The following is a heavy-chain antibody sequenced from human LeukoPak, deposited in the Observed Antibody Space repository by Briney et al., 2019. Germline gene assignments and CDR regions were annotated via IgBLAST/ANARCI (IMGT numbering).Heavy chain of an antibody. Sequence: LVKVSCKASGGTFISYAISWVRQAPGQGLEWMGRIIPIFGIANYAQKFQGRVTITADKSTSTAYMELSSLRSEDTAVYYCARWYWGGDCTTVVAFDIWGEAPMATVSS. V-gene: IGHV1-69*04. J-gene: IGHJ3*02. CDR2: IIPIFGIA. CDR1: GGTFISYA. D-gene: IGHD2-21*02. CDR3: ARWYWGGDCTTVVAFDI.